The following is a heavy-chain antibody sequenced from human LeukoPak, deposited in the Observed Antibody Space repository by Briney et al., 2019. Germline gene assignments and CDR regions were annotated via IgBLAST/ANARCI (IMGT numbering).Heavy chain of an antibody. CDR1: GCTFSSYA. CDR3: AKARTVTGAFDI. CDR2: ISGSGGST. V-gene: IGHV3-23*01. J-gene: IGHJ3*02. D-gene: IGHD4-17*01. Sequence: GGSLRLSCAASGCTFSSYAMSWVRQAPGKGLEWVSAISGSGGSTYYADSVKGRFTISRDNSKNTLYLQMNSLRAEDTAVYYCAKARTVTGAFDIWGQGTMVTVSS.